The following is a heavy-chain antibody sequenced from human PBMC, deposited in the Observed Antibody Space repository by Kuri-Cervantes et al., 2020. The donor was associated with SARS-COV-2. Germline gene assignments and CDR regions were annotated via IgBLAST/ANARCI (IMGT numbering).Heavy chain of an antibody. J-gene: IGHJ1*01. CDR1: GYTFTSYG. CDR2: ISAYNGNT. CDR3: ARGVVGATHPEYFQH. V-gene: IGHV1-18*01. D-gene: IGHD1-26*01. Sequence: ASVKVSCKASGYTFTSYGISWVRQAPGQGLEWMGWISAYNGNTNYAQKLQGRVTMTTDTSTSTAYMELRSLRSDDTAVYYCARGVVGATHPEYFQHWGQGTLVTVSS.